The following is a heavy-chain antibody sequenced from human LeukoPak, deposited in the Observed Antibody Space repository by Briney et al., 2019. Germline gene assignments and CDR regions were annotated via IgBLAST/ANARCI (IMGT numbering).Heavy chain of an antibody. J-gene: IGHJ4*02. CDR1: GFTFSSYE. D-gene: IGHD1-26*01. V-gene: IGHV3-48*03. CDR3: ARAPSGSYLGGLFDY. CDR2: ISSSGSTI. Sequence: GGSLRLSCAASGFTFSSYEMNWVRQAPGKGLEGVSYISSSGSTIYYADSVKGRFTISRDNAKNSLYLQMNSLRAEDTAVYYCARAPSGSYLGGLFDYWGQGTLVTVSS.